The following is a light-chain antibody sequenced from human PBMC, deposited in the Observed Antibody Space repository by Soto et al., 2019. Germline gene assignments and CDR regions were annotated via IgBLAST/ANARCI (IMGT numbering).Light chain of an antibody. V-gene: IGLV1-40*01. J-gene: IGLJ2*01. CDR2: GNT. CDR1: SSNIGAGFD. CDR3: QSYDSSLSAV. Sequence: QSVLTQPPSVSGGPGQRVTISCTGSSSNIGAGFDVHWYQHLPGTAPKLLIYGNTNRPSGVPDRFSGSKSGTSASLAITGLQAEDEADYYCQSYDSSLSAVFGGGTKVTVL.